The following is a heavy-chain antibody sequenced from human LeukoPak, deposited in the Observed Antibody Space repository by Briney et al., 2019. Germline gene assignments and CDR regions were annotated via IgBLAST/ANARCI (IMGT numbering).Heavy chain of an antibody. V-gene: IGHV3-74*01. J-gene: IGHJ4*02. CDR3: AREETMGY. CDR1: GFTFNNYW. Sequence: GGSLRLSCAASGFTFNNYWMHWVRQAPGKGLVWVSRINRDGSNTDYADSVKGRFTISRDNAKNTLYLQMNILSAEDTAVYYCAREETMGYWGQGTLVTVSS. D-gene: IGHD3-10*01. CDR2: INRDGSNT.